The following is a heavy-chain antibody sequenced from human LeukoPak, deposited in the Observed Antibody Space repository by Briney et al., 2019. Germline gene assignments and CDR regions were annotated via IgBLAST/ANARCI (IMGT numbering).Heavy chain of an antibody. Sequence: GGSLRLSCAASGFTFSSYAMHWVRQAPGKGLEWVSGISWNSGSIGYADSVKGRFTISRDNAKNSLYLQMNSLRAEDTALYYCAKAHYGSGSYFDYWGQGTLVTVSS. D-gene: IGHD3-10*01. V-gene: IGHV3-9*01. J-gene: IGHJ4*02. CDR2: ISWNSGSI. CDR3: AKAHYGSGSYFDY. CDR1: GFTFSSYA.